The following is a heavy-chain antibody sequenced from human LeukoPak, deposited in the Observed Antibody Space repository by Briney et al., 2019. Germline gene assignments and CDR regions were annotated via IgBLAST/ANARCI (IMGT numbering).Heavy chain of an antibody. CDR1: GFTFSSYA. Sequence: GRSLRLSCAASGFTFSSYAMHWVRQAPGKGLEWVAVISYDGSNKYYADSVKGRFTISRDNSKNTLYLQMNSLRAEDTAVYYCARDDYYGSGSYLGSSDYWGQGTLVSVSS. D-gene: IGHD3-10*01. CDR2: ISYDGSNK. J-gene: IGHJ4*02. CDR3: ARDDYYGSGSYLGSSDY. V-gene: IGHV3-30*04.